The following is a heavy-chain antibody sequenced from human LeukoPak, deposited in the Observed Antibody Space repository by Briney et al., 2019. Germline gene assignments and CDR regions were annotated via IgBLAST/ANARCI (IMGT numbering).Heavy chain of an antibody. CDR1: GFTVSGNY. CDR3: TRGGVLDN. D-gene: IGHD3-10*01. V-gene: IGHV3-66*01. Sequence: GGSLRLSCAASGFTVSGNYMTWVRQAPGKGLEWVSVIYGGGETYYSDSVKGRFTISRDNSENTLYLQMNGLRAGDTAVYYCTRGGVLDNWGQGTLVTVSS. J-gene: IGHJ4*02. CDR2: IYGGGET.